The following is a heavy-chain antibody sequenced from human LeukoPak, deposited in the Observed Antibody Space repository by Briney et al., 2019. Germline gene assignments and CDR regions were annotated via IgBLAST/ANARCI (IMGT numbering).Heavy chain of an antibody. Sequence: SETLSLTCTVSGGSISSISYYWGWIRQPPGKGLEWIGSIYYSGSTYYNPSLKSRVTISVDTSKNQFSLKLSSVTAADTAVYYCARDRDDYGDLNWFDPWGQGTLVTVSS. CDR2: IYYSGST. CDR3: ARDRDDYGDLNWFDP. D-gene: IGHD4-17*01. V-gene: IGHV4-39*07. J-gene: IGHJ5*02. CDR1: GGSISSISYY.